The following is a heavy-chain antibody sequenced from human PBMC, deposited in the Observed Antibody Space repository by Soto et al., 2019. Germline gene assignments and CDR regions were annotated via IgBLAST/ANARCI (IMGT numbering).Heavy chain of an antibody. CDR2: IYYSGST. Sequence: PSETLSLTCTVSGGSISSSSYYWGWIRQPPGKGLEWIGSIYYSGSTYYNPSLKSRVTISVDTSKNQFSLKLSSVTAADTAVYYCASSYTTYYYGSGTNWFDPWGQGPLVTVSS. J-gene: IGHJ5*02. V-gene: IGHV4-39*01. D-gene: IGHD3-10*01. CDR3: ASSYTTYYYGSGTNWFDP. CDR1: GGSISSSSYY.